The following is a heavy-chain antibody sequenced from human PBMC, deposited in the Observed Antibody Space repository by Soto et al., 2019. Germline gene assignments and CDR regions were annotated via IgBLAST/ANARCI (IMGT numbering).Heavy chain of an antibody. CDR1: GGTFSSYA. Sequence: SVQVSCQASGGTFSSYAISGVRQAPGQGLEWMGGIIPMFGTANYAQKFQGRVTITADESTSTAYMELSSLRSEDTAVYYCARDRYAPEYSSSGPRYYGYAFDVWGQGTMVTVSS. J-gene: IGHJ3*01. CDR3: ARDRYAPEYSSSGPRYYGYAFDV. D-gene: IGHD6-13*01. CDR2: IIPMFGTA. V-gene: IGHV1-69*13.